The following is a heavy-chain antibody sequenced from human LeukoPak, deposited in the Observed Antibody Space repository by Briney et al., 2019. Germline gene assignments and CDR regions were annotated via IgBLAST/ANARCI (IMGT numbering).Heavy chain of an antibody. CDR3: TRMSGSGRQASYDS. V-gene: IGHV3-7*01. CDR1: GFSFGSHW. Sequence: GGSLRLSCAASGFSFGSHWMTWVRQAPGKGLEWVANIRQDGGIKYYVDSVKGRFTVSRDNAKNSLYLQMNSLRAEDMAVDFCTRMSGSGRQASYDSWGQGTLVTVSS. CDR2: IRQDGGIK. D-gene: IGHD3-10*01. J-gene: IGHJ4*02.